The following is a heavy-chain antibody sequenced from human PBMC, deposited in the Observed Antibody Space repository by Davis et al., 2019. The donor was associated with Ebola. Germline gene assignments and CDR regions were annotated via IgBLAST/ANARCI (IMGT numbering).Heavy chain of an antibody. CDR1: GYTFTSYY. CDR2: FDPEDGET. V-gene: IGHV1-24*01. D-gene: IGHD3-10*01. J-gene: IGHJ6*02. CDR3: ARGRTQRLITMVQGVTAPYYYYGMDV. Sequence: AASVKVSCKASGYTFTSYYMHWVRQAPGKGLEWMGGFDPEDGETIYAQKFQGRVTMTEDTSTDTAYMELSSLRSEGTAVYYCARGRTQRLITMVQGVTAPYYYYGMDVWGQGTTVTVSS.